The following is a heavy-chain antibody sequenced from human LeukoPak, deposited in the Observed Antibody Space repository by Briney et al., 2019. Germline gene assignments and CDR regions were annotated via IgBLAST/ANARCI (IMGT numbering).Heavy chain of an antibody. V-gene: IGHV3-23*01. J-gene: IGHJ5*01. D-gene: IGHD6-19*01. CDR2: INANSGTT. Sequence: GGSLRLSCTASGFAFSVYAMSWLRQPPGNGLEGVSTINANSGTTSYAASVRGRFTISRDNSKNTLYLQLNTLRDDDTAPYYCAKPLRGGLAVTADWFHPWGQGTLVVVSS. CDR3: AKPLRGGLAVTADWFHP. CDR1: GFAFSVYA.